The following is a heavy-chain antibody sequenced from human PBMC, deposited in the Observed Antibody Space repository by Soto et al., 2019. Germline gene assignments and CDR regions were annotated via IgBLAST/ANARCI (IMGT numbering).Heavy chain of an antibody. V-gene: IGHV3-7*01. D-gene: IGHD1-26*01. CDR2: VNGDGSEK. CDR1: GFTFSSYY. Sequence: GSLRLSCAASGFTFSSYYMSWVRQAQGKGLEWVANVNGDGSEKYYVDSVKGRFTVSRDNAKNSLYLQMTSLRAEDTAVYYCAKWGGAGRDYWGQGTLVTVSS. CDR3: AKWGGAGRDY. J-gene: IGHJ4*02.